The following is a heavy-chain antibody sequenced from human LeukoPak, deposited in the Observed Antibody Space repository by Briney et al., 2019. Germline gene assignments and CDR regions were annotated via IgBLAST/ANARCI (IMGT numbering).Heavy chain of an antibody. Sequence: GESLKISCKGSGYSFTSYWIGWVRQMPGKGLEWMGIIYPGDSDTRYSPSFQGQVTISADKSISTAYLQWSSLKASDTAMYYCARQGYDILTGPLYYFDYWGQGTLVTVSS. V-gene: IGHV5-51*01. CDR2: IYPGDSDT. CDR3: ARQGYDILTGPLYYFDY. D-gene: IGHD3-9*01. CDR1: GYSFTSYW. J-gene: IGHJ4*02.